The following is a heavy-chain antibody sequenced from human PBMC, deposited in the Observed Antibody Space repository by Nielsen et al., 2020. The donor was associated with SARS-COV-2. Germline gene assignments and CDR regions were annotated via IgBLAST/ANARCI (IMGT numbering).Heavy chain of an antibody. CDR3: AKSSAYGYYYYYGMDV. CDR1: GFTFSSYG. D-gene: IGHD3-10*01. Sequence: SLKISCAASGFTFSSYGMHWVRQAPGKGLEWVAVISYDGSNKYYADSVKGRFTISRDNSKNTLYLQMNSLRAEDTAVYYCAKSSAYGYYYYYGMDVWGQGTTVTVSS. J-gene: IGHJ6*02. V-gene: IGHV3-30*18. CDR2: ISYDGSNK.